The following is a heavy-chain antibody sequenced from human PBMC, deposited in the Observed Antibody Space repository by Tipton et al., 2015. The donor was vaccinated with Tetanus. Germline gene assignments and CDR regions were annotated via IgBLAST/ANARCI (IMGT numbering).Heavy chain of an antibody. J-gene: IGHJ4*02. Sequence: QSGAEVKKPGSSVKVSCKASGGTFTNYALSWVRQAPGQGLEWVGGITPIFGTTNSAPKFQGRVTITADESKNTAYMELRSLGSDDMAFYYWARLVRQWLVPEDYWGQGTLVTVSS. D-gene: IGHD6-19*01. CDR1: GGTFTNYA. CDR2: ITPIFGTT. V-gene: IGHV1-69*01. CDR3: ARLVRQWLVPEDY.